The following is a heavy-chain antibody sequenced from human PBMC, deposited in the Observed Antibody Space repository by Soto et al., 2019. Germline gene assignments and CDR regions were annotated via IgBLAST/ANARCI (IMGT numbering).Heavy chain of an antibody. CDR2: INSDGSST. CDR3: ARLSPLPDCSSTSCYGGWSVDDAFDI. Sequence: PGGSLRLSCAASGFTFSSYWMHWVRQAPGKGLVWVSRINSDGSSTSYADSVRGRFTISRDNAKNTLYLQMNSLRAEDTAVYYCARLSPLPDCSSTSCYGGWSVDDAFDIWGQGTMVTVSS. D-gene: IGHD2-2*01. J-gene: IGHJ3*02. V-gene: IGHV3-74*01. CDR1: GFTFSSYW.